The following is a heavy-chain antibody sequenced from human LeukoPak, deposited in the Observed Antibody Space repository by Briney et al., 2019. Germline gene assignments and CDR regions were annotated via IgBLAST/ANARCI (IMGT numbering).Heavy chain of an antibody. CDR1: GGSITSHY. CDR2: IYYSGNT. V-gene: IGHV4-59*11. CDR3: ARDPGENYPYNWFDP. J-gene: IGHJ5*02. D-gene: IGHD5-24*01. Sequence: SETLSLTCTVSGGSITSHYWSWIRQPPGKGLEWIGYIYYSGNTNYNPSLKSRVTISVDTSKNQFSLSLTSVTAADTAVYYCARDPGENYPYNWFDPWGQGTLVTVSS.